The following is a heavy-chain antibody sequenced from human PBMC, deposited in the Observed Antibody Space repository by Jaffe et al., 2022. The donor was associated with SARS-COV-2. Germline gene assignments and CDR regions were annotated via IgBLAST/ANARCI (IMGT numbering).Heavy chain of an antibody. V-gene: IGHV3-7*01. CDR2: IKQDGNEI. CDR1: GFTFSNYW. D-gene: IGHD6-19*01. J-gene: IGHJ3*02. Sequence: EVQLVESGGGLVQPGGSLRLSCAASGFTFSNYWMTWVRQAPGKGLEWVATIKQDGNEIYYVDSVKGRFTISRDNARDSLYLQMNSLRAEDTAVYYCASLNSGWSFEAFDIWGQGTMVTVS. CDR3: ASLNSGWSFEAFDI.